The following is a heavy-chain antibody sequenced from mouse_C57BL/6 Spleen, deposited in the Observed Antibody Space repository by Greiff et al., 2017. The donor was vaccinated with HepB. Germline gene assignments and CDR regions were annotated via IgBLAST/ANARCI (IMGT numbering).Heavy chain of an antibody. Sequence: VHLVESGAELARPGASVKLSCKASGYTFTSYGISWVKQRTGQGLEWIGEIYPRSGNTYYNEKFKGKATLTADKSSSTAYMELRSLTSEDSAVYFCARHYDYDGPDYWGQGTSVTVSS. V-gene: IGHV1-81*01. D-gene: IGHD2-4*01. J-gene: IGHJ4*01. CDR2: IYPRSGNT. CDR3: ARHYDYDGPDY. CDR1: GYTFTSYG.